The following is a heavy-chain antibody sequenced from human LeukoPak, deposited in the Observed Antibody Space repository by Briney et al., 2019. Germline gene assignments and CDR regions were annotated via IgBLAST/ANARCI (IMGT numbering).Heavy chain of an antibody. V-gene: IGHV4-39*07. Sequence: PSETLYLTCTVSGGSISTSNYYWGWIRQPPGKGLEWIGNIFYSGSTYYSPSLKSRVTISVDTSKNQFSLKLSSVTAADTAVYYCARDRPRLRGYSYGYYYYMDVWGKGTTVTASS. J-gene: IGHJ6*03. CDR1: GGSISTSNYY. CDR2: IFYSGST. D-gene: IGHD5-18*01. CDR3: ARDRPRLRGYSYGYYYYMDV.